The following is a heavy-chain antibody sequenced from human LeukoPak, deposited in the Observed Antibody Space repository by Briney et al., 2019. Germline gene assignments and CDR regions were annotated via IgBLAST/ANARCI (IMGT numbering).Heavy chain of an antibody. D-gene: IGHD1-26*01. J-gene: IGHJ4*02. CDR3: ARAFIGSYYVGDS. Sequence: GGSLRLSCAASGFTFSSYGMHWARQAPGKGLEWVAVIWYDGSNKYYADSVKGRFTISRDNSKNTLYLQMNSLRAEDTAVYYCARAFIGSYYVGDSWGRGTLVTVSS. V-gene: IGHV3-33*01. CDR2: IWYDGSNK. CDR1: GFTFSSYG.